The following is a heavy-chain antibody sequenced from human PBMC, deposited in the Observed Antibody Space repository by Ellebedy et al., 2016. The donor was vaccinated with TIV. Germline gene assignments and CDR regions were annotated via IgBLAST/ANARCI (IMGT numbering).Heavy chain of an antibody. V-gene: IGHV1-2*02. Sequence: AASVKVSCKASGYTFTGYYMHWVRQAPGQGLEWMGWINPNSGGTNYAQKFQGRVTITRDTSISTAYMELSRLRSDDTAVYYCARDRRYSSSWYVRNWFDPWGQGTLVTVSS. CDR2: INPNSGGT. CDR1: GYTFTGYY. J-gene: IGHJ5*02. D-gene: IGHD6-13*01. CDR3: ARDRRYSSSWYVRNWFDP.